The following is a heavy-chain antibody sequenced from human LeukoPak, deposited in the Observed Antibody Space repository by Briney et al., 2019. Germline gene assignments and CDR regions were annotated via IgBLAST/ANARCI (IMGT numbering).Heavy chain of an antibody. CDR1: GFTYSSYE. V-gene: IGHV3-48*03. D-gene: IGHD6-19*01. CDR2: ISSSGSTI. J-gene: IGHJ3*02. Sequence: GGSLRLSCAASGFTYSSYEMNWVRQGPGKGLEWVSYISSSGSTICYADSVKGRFTISRDNAKNSLYLQMNSLRAEDTAVYYCARDGTNSRIAVAYDAFDIWGQGTMVTVSS. CDR3: ARDGTNSRIAVAYDAFDI.